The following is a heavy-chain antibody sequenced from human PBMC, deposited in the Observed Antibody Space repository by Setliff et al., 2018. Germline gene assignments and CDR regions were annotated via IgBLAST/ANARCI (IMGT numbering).Heavy chain of an antibody. Sequence: SETLSLTCNVSGDSISSTYHWGWIRQSPGKGLEWIGTIYHSGNTYYNPSLNSRVAISVDTSENQFSLRLNSVTAADTAVYYCARLWISYESNTYFYPKYFDFWGQGTLVTVS. D-gene: IGHD3-22*01. CDR3: ARLWISYESNTYFYPKYFDF. J-gene: IGHJ4*02. CDR1: GDSISSTYH. CDR2: IYHSGNT. V-gene: IGHV4-38-2*02.